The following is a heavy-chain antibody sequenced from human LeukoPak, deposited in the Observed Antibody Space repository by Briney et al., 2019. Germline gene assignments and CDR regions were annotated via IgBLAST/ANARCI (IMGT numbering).Heavy chain of an antibody. CDR3: ARSHLTGITPYYYYGMDV. Sequence: GGSLRLSCAASGFTFSNYGMHWVRQAPGKGLEWVAVIWDDGSNEYYADSVKGRFTISRDNAKNSLYLQMNSLRAEDTAVYYCARSHLTGITPYYYYGMDVWGQGTTVTVSS. V-gene: IGHV3-33*01. D-gene: IGHD1-20*01. CDR2: IWDDGSNE. CDR1: GFTFSNYG. J-gene: IGHJ6*02.